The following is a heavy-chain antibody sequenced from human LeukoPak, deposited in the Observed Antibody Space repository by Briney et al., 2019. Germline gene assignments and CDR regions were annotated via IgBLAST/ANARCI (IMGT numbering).Heavy chain of an antibody. Sequence: GASVKVSRKASGYTFTSYAMHWVRQAPGQRLEWMGWINAGNGNTKYSQKFQGRVTITRDTSASTAYMELSSLRSEDTAVYYCARDRGRITIFGVVIGPYGMDVWGQGTTVTVSS. D-gene: IGHD3-3*01. CDR2: INAGNGNT. CDR1: GYTFTSYA. CDR3: ARDRGRITIFGVVIGPYGMDV. V-gene: IGHV1-3*01. J-gene: IGHJ6*02.